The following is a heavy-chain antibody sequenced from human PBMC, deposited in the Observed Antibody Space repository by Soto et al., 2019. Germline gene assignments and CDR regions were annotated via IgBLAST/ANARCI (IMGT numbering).Heavy chain of an antibody. CDR2: SSTYNGNT. CDR1: GYTFTNYG. V-gene: IGHV1-18*01. Sequence: ASVKVSCKASGYTFTNYGISWVRQAPGQGLEWMGWSSTYNGNTNYAQNLRGRVTMTTDTSTSTAYMELRSLRSDDTAVYYCARPATVTKTFDYWGQGTLVTVSS. J-gene: IGHJ4*02. CDR3: ARPATVTKTFDY. D-gene: IGHD4-17*01.